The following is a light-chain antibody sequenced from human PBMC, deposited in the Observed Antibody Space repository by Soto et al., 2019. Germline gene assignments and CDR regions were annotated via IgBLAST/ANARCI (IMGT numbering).Light chain of an antibody. V-gene: IGLV2-11*01. CDR1: SSDVGGYNY. J-gene: IGLJ1*01. CDR2: DVS. Sequence: QSALTQPRSVSGSPGQSVTISCTGTSSDVGGYNYVSWYQQHPGKAPKLMIYDVSKRPSGVPDRFSGSKSGNTASLTISGRQAEDEAHYYCCSYAGSYTDYVFGTGTKLTVL. CDR3: CSYAGSYTDYV.